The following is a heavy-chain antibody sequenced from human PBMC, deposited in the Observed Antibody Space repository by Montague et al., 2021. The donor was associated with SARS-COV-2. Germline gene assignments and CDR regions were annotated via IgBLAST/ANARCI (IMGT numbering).Heavy chain of an antibody. V-gene: IGHV4-4*02. J-gene: IGHJ4*02. CDR3: ARDSSGWSRFDY. Sequence: SETLSLTCAVSGGSISSSNWWSWVRQPPGKGLEWIGEIYHSGSTNYNPSLKGRVTISVDKSKNQFSLKLSSVTAADTAVYYCARDSSGWSRFDYWGQGTLVTVSP. CDR1: GGSISSSNW. D-gene: IGHD6-19*01. CDR2: IYHSGST.